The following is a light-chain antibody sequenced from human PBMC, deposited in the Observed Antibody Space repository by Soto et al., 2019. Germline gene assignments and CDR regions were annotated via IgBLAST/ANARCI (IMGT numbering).Light chain of an antibody. CDR2: GAS. Sequence: VVMTKSPATLSVSPVERATLSCRAIQSFNTNLAWYQQKPGEAPRVLIYGASTRATGIPARFGGSGSETEFTLTISILQSEDFALYYCQQYNNGSPITFGQGTRWRL. J-gene: IGKJ5*01. V-gene: IGKV3-15*01. CDR1: QSFNTN. CDR3: QQYNNGSPIT.